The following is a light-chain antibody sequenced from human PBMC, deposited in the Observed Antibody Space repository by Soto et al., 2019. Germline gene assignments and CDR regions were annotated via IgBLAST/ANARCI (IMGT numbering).Light chain of an antibody. V-gene: IGKV3-20*01. CDR3: HHYGGSPFT. J-gene: IGKJ3*01. CDR2: AAS. CDR1: QSVSVNS. Sequence: EIVLTQSPGTLSLSPGERATLSCRASQSVSVNSLAWYQQKGGQAPRLLIYAASTRATGVPDRFSGTGSGIDFALTISRLETDDSAVYYCHHYGGSPFTFGPGTKVDIK.